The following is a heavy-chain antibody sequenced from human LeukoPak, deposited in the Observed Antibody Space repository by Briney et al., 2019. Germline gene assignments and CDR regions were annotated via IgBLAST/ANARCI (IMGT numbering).Heavy chain of an antibody. V-gene: IGHV3-74*01. CDR1: GFTFSSYW. J-gene: IGHJ4*02. D-gene: IGHD1-26*01. Sequence: PGGSLRLSCAASGFTFSSYWMHWVRQAPGKGLVWGSRINSDGSSTSYADSVKGRFTISRDNAKNTLYLQMNSLRAEDTAVYYCARDRSYSGRYFDYWGQGTLVTVSS. CDR3: ARDRSYSGRYFDY. CDR2: INSDGSST.